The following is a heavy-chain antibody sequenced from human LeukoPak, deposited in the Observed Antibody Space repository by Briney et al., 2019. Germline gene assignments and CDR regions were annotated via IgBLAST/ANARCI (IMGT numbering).Heavy chain of an antibody. Sequence: GASVKVSCKASGGTFSSYAISWVRQAPGQGLEWTGRIIPIFGTANYAQKFQGRVTITTDESTSTAYMELSSLRSEDTAVYYCARDIRYFDWLSTNWFDPWGQGTLVTVSS. D-gene: IGHD3-9*01. V-gene: IGHV1-69*05. CDR2: IIPIFGTA. CDR1: GGTFSSYA. CDR3: ARDIRYFDWLSTNWFDP. J-gene: IGHJ5*02.